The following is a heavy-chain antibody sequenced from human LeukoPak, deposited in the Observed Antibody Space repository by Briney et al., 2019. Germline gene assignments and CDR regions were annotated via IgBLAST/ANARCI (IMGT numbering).Heavy chain of an antibody. D-gene: IGHD1-26*01. CDR3: VRDGQGSTPLDY. CDR1: GFTFSSHW. Sequence: PGGSLRLSCAASGFTFSSHWMHWVRQAPGKGLVWASGISSDGSRPRYADSVNGRFTISRDNAKNTLYLQMSSLRAEDTAVYFCVRDGQGSTPLDYWGQGTLVTVSS. J-gene: IGHJ4*02. V-gene: IGHV3-74*01. CDR2: ISSDGSRP.